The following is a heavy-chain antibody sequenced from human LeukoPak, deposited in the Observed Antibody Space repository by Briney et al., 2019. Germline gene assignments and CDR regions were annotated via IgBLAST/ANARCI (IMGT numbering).Heavy chain of an antibody. CDR3: ARDPSIAVAGRDY. J-gene: IGHJ4*02. CDR1: GFTVSSNY. Sequence: GGSLRLSCAASGFTVSSNYMSWVRQSPGKGLEWVSVIYSGGSTYYADSVEGRFTISRDNSKNTLYLQMNSLRAEDTAVYYCARDPSIAVAGRDYWGQGTLVTVSS. D-gene: IGHD6-19*01. CDR2: IYSGGST. V-gene: IGHV3-66*01.